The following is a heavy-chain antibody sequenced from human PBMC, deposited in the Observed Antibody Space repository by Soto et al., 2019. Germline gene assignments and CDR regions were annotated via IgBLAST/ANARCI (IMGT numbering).Heavy chain of an antibody. D-gene: IGHD6-13*01. CDR3: ARSVATPGTNIDF. Sequence: PSETLSLTCTVSGGPMDGYYWSWIRQTPGQGLEWVGYIYFSGSTKYNPSLQSRLTISLDRSKRQFSMTLSSVTAADTAVYYCARSVATPGTNIDFWGQGTLVTVSS. CDR1: GGPMDGYY. J-gene: IGHJ4*02. CDR2: IYFSGST. V-gene: IGHV4-4*09.